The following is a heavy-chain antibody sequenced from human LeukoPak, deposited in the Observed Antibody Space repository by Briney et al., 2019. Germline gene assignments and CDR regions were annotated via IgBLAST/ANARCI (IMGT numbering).Heavy chain of an antibody. J-gene: IGHJ4*02. CDR1: GFAFSNYG. CDR2: IGSGGGTI. Sequence: GGSLRLSCAASGFAFSNYGMSWVRQSPGKGLEWVPYIGSGGGTISYADSVKGRFTISRDNAENSLYLQVNGLRDEDTAVYYCARYTNGFDYWGQGTLVTVSS. V-gene: IGHV3-48*02. CDR3: ARYTNGFDY. D-gene: IGHD1-1*01.